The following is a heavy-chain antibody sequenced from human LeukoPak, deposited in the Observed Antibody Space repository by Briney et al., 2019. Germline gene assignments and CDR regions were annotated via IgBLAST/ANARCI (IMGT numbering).Heavy chain of an antibody. CDR2: ISVYDVNT. CDR1: GYTFTGYY. V-gene: IGHV1-18*04. CDR3: ARHRGATVATDFDY. J-gene: IGHJ4*02. Sequence: ASVKVSCKASGYTFTGYYMHWVRQAPGQGLEWMGWISVYDVNTNYAQKLQGRVTMTTDTSTTTAYMELRSLRSDDTAVYYCARHRGATVATDFDYWGQGTLVTVSS. D-gene: IGHD4-17*01.